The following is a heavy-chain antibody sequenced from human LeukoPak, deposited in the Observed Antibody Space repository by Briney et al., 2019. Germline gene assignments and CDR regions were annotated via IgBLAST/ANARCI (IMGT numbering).Heavy chain of an antibody. V-gene: IGHV3-30-3*01. CDR3: ARDQGTVEGFFDY. Sequence: GGSLRLSCAASGFTFSSYAMHWVRQAPGKGLEWVAVISYDESNKYYADSVKGRFTISRDNPKNTLYLQMNSLRAEDTAVYYCARDQGTVEGFFDYWGQGTLVTVSS. J-gene: IGHJ4*02. D-gene: IGHD2-15*01. CDR2: ISYDESNK. CDR1: GFTFSSYA.